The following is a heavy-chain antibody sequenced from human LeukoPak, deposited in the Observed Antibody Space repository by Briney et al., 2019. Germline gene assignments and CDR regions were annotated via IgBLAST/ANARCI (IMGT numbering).Heavy chain of an antibody. D-gene: IGHD4-17*01. V-gene: IGHV3-48*03. CDR3: ARGVTTVTFYFDY. J-gene: IGHJ4*02. CDR2: ISSSGSTI. CDR1: GFTFSSYE. Sequence: PGGSLRLSCAASGFTFSSYEMNWVRQAPGKGLEWVSYISSSGSTIYYADSVKGRFTISRDNAKNSLYLQMNSLRAEDTAVYYCARGVTTVTFYFDYWGQGTLVTVSS.